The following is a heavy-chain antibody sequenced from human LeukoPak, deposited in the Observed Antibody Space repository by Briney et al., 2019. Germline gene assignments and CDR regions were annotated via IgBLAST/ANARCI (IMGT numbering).Heavy chain of an antibody. Sequence: GGSLRLSCAASGFXFSSSAISWVRQAPGKGLEWVSTISGSGGSTYYADSVKGRFTISRDTSKNTLYLQMNSLRAEDTAVYYCAKVIGFGELIPIDYWGQGTLVTVSS. J-gene: IGHJ4*02. D-gene: IGHD3-10*01. CDR2: ISGSGGST. V-gene: IGHV3-23*01. CDR3: AKVIGFGELIPIDY. CDR1: GFXFSSSA.